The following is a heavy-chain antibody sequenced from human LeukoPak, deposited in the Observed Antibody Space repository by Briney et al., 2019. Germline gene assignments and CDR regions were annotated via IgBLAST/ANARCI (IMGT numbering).Heavy chain of an antibody. D-gene: IGHD1-26*01. CDR2: ISYDGSNK. Sequence: QPGRYLRLSCAASGFTFSSYAMHWVRQAPGKGLEWVAVISYDGSNKYYAGSVKGRFTISRDNSKNTLYLQMNSLRAEDTAVYYCAIIDSFDYWGQGTLVTVSS. J-gene: IGHJ4*02. V-gene: IGHV3-30-3*01. CDR1: GFTFSSYA. CDR3: AIIDSFDY.